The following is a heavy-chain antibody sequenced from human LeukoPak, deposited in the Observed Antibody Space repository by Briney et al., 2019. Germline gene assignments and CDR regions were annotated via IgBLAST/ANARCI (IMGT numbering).Heavy chain of an antibody. CDR1: GLRFRNYG. D-gene: IGHD1-26*01. CDR3: ATDRNSGKYYDY. V-gene: IGHV3-33*01. Sequence: GRSLRLSCVVSGLRFRNYGTHWVRQAPGKGLEWVAVIYYDGSNQYYADSVKGRFTVSRDNAKNTLYLQMDSLRAEDTAVYYCATDRNSGKYYDYWGQGTLVTVSS. J-gene: IGHJ4*02. CDR2: IYYDGSNQ.